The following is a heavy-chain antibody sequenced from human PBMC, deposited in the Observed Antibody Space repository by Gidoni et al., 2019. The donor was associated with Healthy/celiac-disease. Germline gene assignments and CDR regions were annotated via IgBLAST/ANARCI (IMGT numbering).Heavy chain of an antibody. V-gene: IGHV3-23*01. CDR3: ANTRRIAVAGATFDY. J-gene: IGHJ4*02. CDR2: ISGSGGST. Sequence: GGLVQPGGSLRLSCAASGFTFSSYAMSWVRQAPGKGLEWVSAISGSGGSTYYADSVKGRFTISRDNSKNTLYLQMNSLRAEDTAVYYCANTRRIAVAGATFDYWGQGTLVTVSS. D-gene: IGHD6-19*01. CDR1: GFTFSSYA.